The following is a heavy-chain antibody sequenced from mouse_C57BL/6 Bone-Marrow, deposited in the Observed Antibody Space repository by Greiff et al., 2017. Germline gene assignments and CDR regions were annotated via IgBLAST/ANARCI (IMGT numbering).Heavy chain of an antibody. CDR3: ARSFTTVVIDY. CDR2: INPSSGYT. Sequence: VKLVESGAELAKPGASVKLSCKASGYTFTSHWMHWVKQRPGQGLEWIGYINPSSGYTKYNQKFKDKATLTADKSSSTAYMQLSSLTYEDYAVXYCARSFTTVVIDYWGQGTTLTVSS. CDR1: GYTFTSHW. V-gene: IGHV1-7*01. D-gene: IGHD1-1*01. J-gene: IGHJ2*01.